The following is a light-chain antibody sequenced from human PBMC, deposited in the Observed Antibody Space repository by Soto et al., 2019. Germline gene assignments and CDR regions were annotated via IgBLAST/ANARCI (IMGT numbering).Light chain of an antibody. Sequence: EIVLAQSPATLSLSPGERATLSCRASQSVISNYLAWYQEKPGQPPRRLLYCAATRTTTIPARRIGSGASGEVTPTIISMLSEEDLAEYCHQHYGSLARTFGPGTKVDIK. CDR2: CAA. J-gene: IGKJ1*01. V-gene: IGKV3-20*01. CDR1: QSVISNY. CDR3: QHYGSLART.